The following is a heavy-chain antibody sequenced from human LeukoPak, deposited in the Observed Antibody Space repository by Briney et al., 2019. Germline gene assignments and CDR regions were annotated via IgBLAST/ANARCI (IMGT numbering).Heavy chain of an antibody. CDR2: ISGSGGST. CDR3: AKWVGATDWFDP. CDR1: GFTFSSYA. Sequence: QPGGSLRLSCAASGFTFSSYAMSWVRQAPGKGLDWVSAISGSGGSTYYADSVKGRFTISRDNSKNTLYLQMNSLRAEDTAVYYCAKWVGATDWFDPWGQGTLVTVSS. V-gene: IGHV3-23*01. J-gene: IGHJ5*02. D-gene: IGHD1-26*01.